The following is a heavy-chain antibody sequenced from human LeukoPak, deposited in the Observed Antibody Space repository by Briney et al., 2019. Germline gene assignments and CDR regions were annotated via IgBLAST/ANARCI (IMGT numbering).Heavy chain of an antibody. J-gene: IGHJ6*03. CDR1: GFTFDDYG. V-gene: IGHV3-20*04. D-gene: IGHD3-10*01. CDR2: IKWDGGST. CDR3: ARLGFGELLSSHYYYYYYMDV. Sequence: PGGSLRLSCVASGFTFDDYGMSWVRQAPGKGREWVSGIKWDGGSTGYADSVKGRFIISRDNAKNSLFLKMNSRGAEDTALYYCARLGFGELLSSHYYYYYYMDVWGKGTTVTVSS.